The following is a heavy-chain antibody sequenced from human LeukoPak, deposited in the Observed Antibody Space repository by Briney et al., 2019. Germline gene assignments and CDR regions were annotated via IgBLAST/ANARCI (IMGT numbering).Heavy chain of an antibody. V-gene: IGHV3-23*01. J-gene: IGHJ3*02. D-gene: IGHD2-15*01. CDR1: GFTFSSYA. Sequence: GSLRLSCAASGFTFSSYAMSWVRQAPGKGLEWVSAISGSGGSTYYADSVKGRFTISRDNSKNTLYLQMNSLRAEDTAVYYCAEAQDSRGAFDIWGQGTMVTVSS. CDR3: AEAQDSRGAFDI. CDR2: ISGSGGST.